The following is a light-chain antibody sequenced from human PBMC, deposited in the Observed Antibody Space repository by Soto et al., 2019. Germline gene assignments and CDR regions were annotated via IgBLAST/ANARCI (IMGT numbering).Light chain of an antibody. CDR2: GAS. Sequence: EIVLTQSPGTLSLSPGERATLSCRASQSVSSNLAWYQQKPGQAPRLLICGASTRATGIPARFSGSGSGTEFTLTISSLQSEDFAVYYCQQYNNWPRTFGQGTKVDI. CDR3: QQYNNWPRT. CDR1: QSVSSN. V-gene: IGKV3-15*01. J-gene: IGKJ1*01.